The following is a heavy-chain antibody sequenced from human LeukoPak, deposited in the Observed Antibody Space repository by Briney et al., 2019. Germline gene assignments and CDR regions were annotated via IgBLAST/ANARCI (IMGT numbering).Heavy chain of an antibody. CDR2: INHSGST. CDR1: GGSFSGYY. D-gene: IGHD6-13*01. V-gene: IGHV4-34*01. J-gene: IGHJ4*02. CDR3: ARTTTGYSSSWYFKLKGPYFDY. Sequence: SETLSLTCAVYGGSFSGYYWSWIRQPPGKGLEWIGEINHSGSTNYNPSLKSRVTISVDTSKNQFSLKLSSVTAADTAVYCCARTTTGYSSSWYFKLKGPYFDYWGQGTLVTVSS.